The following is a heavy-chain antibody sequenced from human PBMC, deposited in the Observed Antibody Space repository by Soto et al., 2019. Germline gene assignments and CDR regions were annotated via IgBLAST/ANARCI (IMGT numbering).Heavy chain of an antibody. Sequence: GGSLRLSCAASGFTFSSYWMHWVRQAPGKGLVWVSRINSDGSSTSYADSVKGRFTISRDNAKKTLYLQMNSLRAEDTAVYYCAREPVYDYVWGSYRETFDIWGQGTMVTVSS. V-gene: IGHV3-74*01. CDR3: AREPVYDYVWGSYRETFDI. J-gene: IGHJ3*02. D-gene: IGHD3-16*02. CDR1: GFTFSSYW. CDR2: INSDGSST.